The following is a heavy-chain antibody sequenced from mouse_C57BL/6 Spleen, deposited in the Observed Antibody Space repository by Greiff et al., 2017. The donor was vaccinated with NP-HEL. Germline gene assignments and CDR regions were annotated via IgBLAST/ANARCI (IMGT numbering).Heavy chain of an antibody. CDR1: GFTFSDYG. V-gene: IGHV5-17*01. CDR2: ISSGSSTI. D-gene: IGHD1-2*01. J-gene: IGHJ4*01. CDR3: AKDYYGPDYYAMDY. Sequence: EVQGVESGGGLVKPGGSLKLSCAASGFTFSDYGMHWVRQAPEKGLEWVAYISSGSSTIYYADTVKGRFTISRDNAKNTLFLQMTSLRSEDTAMYYCAKDYYGPDYYAMDYWGQGTSVTVSS.